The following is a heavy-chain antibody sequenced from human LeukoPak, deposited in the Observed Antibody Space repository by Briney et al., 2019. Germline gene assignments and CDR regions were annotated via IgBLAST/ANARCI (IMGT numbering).Heavy chain of an antibody. Sequence: SETLSLTCAVYGGSFSGYYWSWVRQPPGKGLEWIGEINQSGSTNYNPSLKSRVTISVDTSKTQFSLKLSSVTAADTAVYYCASDLDSTGAFDIWGQGTMVTVSS. CDR1: GGSFSGYY. CDR3: ASDLDSTGAFDI. J-gene: IGHJ3*02. V-gene: IGHV4-34*01. CDR2: INQSGST. D-gene: IGHD3-22*01.